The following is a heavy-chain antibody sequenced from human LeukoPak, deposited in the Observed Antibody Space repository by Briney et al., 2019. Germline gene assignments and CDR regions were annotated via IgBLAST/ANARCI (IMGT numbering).Heavy chain of an antibody. V-gene: IGHV1-8*01. J-gene: IGHJ4*02. CDR2: MNPNSGNT. CDR1: GYTFTSYD. Sequence: ASVKVPCKASGYTFTSYDINWVRQATGQGLEWMGWMNPNSGNTGYAQKFQGRVTMTRNTSISTAYMELSSLRSEDTAVYYCARVWLRVRGVIDYWGQGTLVTVSS. CDR3: ARVWLRVRGVIDY. D-gene: IGHD3-10*01.